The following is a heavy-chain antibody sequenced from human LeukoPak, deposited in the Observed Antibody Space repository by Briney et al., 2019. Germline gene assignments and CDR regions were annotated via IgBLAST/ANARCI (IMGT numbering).Heavy chain of an antibody. Sequence: SETLSLTXAVYGGSFRGCYWSWIRQPPGKGLEWIGEINHSGSTNYNPSLKSRVTISVDTSKNQFSLKLSSVTAADTAVYYCARGPYSSRHFDYWGQGTLVTVSS. CDR2: INHSGST. CDR3: ARGPYSSRHFDY. V-gene: IGHV4-34*01. D-gene: IGHD6-13*01. CDR1: GGSFRGCY. J-gene: IGHJ4*02.